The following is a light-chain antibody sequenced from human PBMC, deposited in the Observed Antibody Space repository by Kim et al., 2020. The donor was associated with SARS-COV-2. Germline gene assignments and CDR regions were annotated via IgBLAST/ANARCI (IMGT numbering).Light chain of an antibody. CDR2: AAS. J-gene: IGKJ1*01. Sequence: VSVGDRVPTTSPASHGITTSLSCYQHKPGKGRHVMIYAASVLQSGVPSRCSGSGSGTDITLTISSLQPEDVATYYCQKNNSAPWTFGQGTKVDIK. CDR3: QKNNSAPWT. CDR1: HGITTS. V-gene: IGKV1-27*01.